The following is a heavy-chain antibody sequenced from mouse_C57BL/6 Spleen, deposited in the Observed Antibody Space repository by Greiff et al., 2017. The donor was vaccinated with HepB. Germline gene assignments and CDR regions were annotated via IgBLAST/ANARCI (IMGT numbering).Heavy chain of an antibody. Sequence: EVQLQQSGPSLVRPSQTLSLTCTVTGFSINSDCYWIWIRQFPGNKLEYIGYTFYSGITYYNPSLESRTYITRDTSTNQFSLKLSSVTTEDTATYYCARGSSYDYYAMDYWGQGTSVTVSS. J-gene: IGHJ4*01. CDR3: ARGSSYDYYAMDY. CDR2: TFYSGIT. D-gene: IGHD1-1*01. CDR1: GFSINSDCY. V-gene: IGHV3-3*01.